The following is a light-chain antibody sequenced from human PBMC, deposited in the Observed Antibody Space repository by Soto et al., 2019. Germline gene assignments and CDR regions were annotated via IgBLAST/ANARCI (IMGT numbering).Light chain of an antibody. CDR1: SSDVGGYNY. Sequence: QSALTQPASVSGSPGQSITISCTGTSSDVGGYNYVSWYQQHPGKAPKLMIYDVSNRPSGVSNRFSGSKSGNTASLTISGLPAEHEADYYCSSYTSSSTRLYVFGTGTKLTVL. CDR2: DVS. V-gene: IGLV2-14*01. J-gene: IGLJ1*01. CDR3: SSYTSSSTRLYV.